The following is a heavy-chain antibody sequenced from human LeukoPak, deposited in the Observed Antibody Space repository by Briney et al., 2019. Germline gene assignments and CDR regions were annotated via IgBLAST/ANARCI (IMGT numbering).Heavy chain of an antibody. V-gene: IGHV3-74*01. CDR1: GFTFNTYW. J-gene: IGHJ3*02. Sequence: SGGSLRLSCAASGFTFNTYWMHWVRQAPGKGLVWVSRINSDGYSTFYADSVKGRFTISRDNAKNTLYLQMNSLRAEDTAVYYCARASTGTRNAFDIWGQGTMVTVSS. CDR3: ARASTGTRNAFDI. CDR2: INSDGYST. D-gene: IGHD3-9*01.